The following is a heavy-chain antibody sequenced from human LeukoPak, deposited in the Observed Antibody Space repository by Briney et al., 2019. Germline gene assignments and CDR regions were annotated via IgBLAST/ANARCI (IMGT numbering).Heavy chain of an antibody. D-gene: IGHD3-10*01. CDR2: IKQDGSEK. J-gene: IGHJ4*02. CDR3: ARDQPFGSY. Sequence: GGSLRLSYAASGFTFSNFWMSWIRQAPGKGLEWVANIKQDGSEKNYVDSVKGRFIISRDNAKNSLYLQANSLRAEDTAVYYCARDQPFGSYWGQGTLVTVSS. V-gene: IGHV3-7*03. CDR1: GFTFSNFW.